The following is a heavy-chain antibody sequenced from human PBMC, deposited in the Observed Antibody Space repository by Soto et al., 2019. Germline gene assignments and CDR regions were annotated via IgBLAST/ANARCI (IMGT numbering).Heavy chain of an antibody. Sequence: QVQLQQWGAGLLKPSETLSLTCAVYGGSFSGYFWSWIRQPPGKNLEWIGEIYHTGSTRYNPSLKGRVNLSVDTSGNQFFLELTSVAPADTAVYYCARGLDTTVPSRFDSWGQGTLVTVSS. V-gene: IGHV4-34*01. CDR2: IYHTGST. CDR1: GGSFSGYF. CDR3: ARGLDTTVPSRFDS. D-gene: IGHD1-1*01. J-gene: IGHJ4*02.